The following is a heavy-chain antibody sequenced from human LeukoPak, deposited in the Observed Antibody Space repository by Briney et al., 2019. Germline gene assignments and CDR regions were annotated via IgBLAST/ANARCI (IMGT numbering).Heavy chain of an antibody. Sequence: SETLSPTCAVYGGSFSGYYWSWIRQPPGKGPGWIGEINHSGSTNYNPSPKRRGTISIAPSKNQFSLKLSSVTAADTAVYYCARGHRYYGMDVWGKGTTVTVSS. CDR3: ARGHRYYGMDV. CDR1: GGSFSGYY. J-gene: IGHJ6*04. CDR2: INHSGST. V-gene: IGHV4-34*01.